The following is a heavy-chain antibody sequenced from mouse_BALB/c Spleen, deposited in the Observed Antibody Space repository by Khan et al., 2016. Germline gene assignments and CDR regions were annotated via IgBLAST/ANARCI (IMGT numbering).Heavy chain of an antibody. V-gene: IGHV3-2*02. Sequence: EVKLLESGPGLVKPSQSLSLTCTVTGYSITSDYAWNWIRQFPGNKLEWMGYISYSGSTSYNPSLKSRISITRDTSKNQFFLQLNSVTTEDTATXYCARSGVGNFDYWGQGTTLTVSS. J-gene: IGHJ2*01. CDR3: ARSGVGNFDY. D-gene: IGHD1-1*01. CDR1: GYSITSDYA. CDR2: ISYSGST.